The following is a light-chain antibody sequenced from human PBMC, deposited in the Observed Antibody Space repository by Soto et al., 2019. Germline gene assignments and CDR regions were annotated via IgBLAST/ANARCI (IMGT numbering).Light chain of an antibody. Sequence: QSALTQPASMSGSPGQSITXXCTGTSSXVXGYNFVSWYQQHPDKAPKLMLYEVTKRPSGVSDRFSGSKSGNTASLTISGLQTEDEADYYCSSXXSRDTRVFGTGTKLTVL. J-gene: IGLJ1*01. CDR3: SSXXSRDTRV. CDR2: EVT. CDR1: SSXVXGYNF. V-gene: IGLV2-14*01.